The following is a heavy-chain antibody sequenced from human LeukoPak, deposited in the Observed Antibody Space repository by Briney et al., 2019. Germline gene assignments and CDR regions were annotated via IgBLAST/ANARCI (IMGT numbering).Heavy chain of an antibody. Sequence: PGGSLRLSCAASGFTVSSNYMSWVRQAPGKGLEWVSVIYSGGSTYYADSVKGRFTISRDNSKNTLYLQMNSLRAEDTAVYYCARGTGYCSGGSCLWFQHWGKGTLVTVSS. CDR2: IYSGGST. CDR3: ARGTGYCSGGSCLWFQH. D-gene: IGHD2-15*01. CDR1: GFTVSSNY. J-gene: IGHJ1*01. V-gene: IGHV3-66*01.